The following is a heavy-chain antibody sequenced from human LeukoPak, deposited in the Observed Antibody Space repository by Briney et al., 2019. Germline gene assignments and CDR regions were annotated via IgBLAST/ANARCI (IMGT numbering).Heavy chain of an antibody. J-gene: IGHJ4*02. CDR1: GYTFTSYD. D-gene: IGHD3-9*01. V-gene: IGHV1-8*01. CDR2: MNPNSGNT. Sequence: ASVKVSCKASGYTFTSYDINWVRQATGQGLEWMGWMNPNSGNTGYAQKFQGRVTMTRNTSISTAYMELSSLRAEYTAVYYCARGGLRYFDWLLYPFDYWGQGTLVTVSS. CDR3: ARGGLRYFDWLLYPFDY.